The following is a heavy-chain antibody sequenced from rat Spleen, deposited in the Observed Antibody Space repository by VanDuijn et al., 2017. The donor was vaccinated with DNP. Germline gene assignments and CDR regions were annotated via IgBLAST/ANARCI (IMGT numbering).Heavy chain of an antibody. CDR1: GFNFNDYW. CDR2: INKDSRTI. CDR3: VREDKGVDA. D-gene: IGHD2-2*01. V-gene: IGHV4-2*01. J-gene: IGHJ4*01. Sequence: EVKLVESGGGLVQPGRSLKLSCAASGFNFNDYWMGWVRQAPGKGLEWIAEINKDSRTIKYSPSSKDKLTISRDNVQNTLYLQMNKLESEDTATYYCVREDKGVDAWGQGASVTVSS.